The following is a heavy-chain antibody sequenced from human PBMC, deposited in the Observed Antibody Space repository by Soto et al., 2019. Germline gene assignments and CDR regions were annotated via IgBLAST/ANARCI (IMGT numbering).Heavy chain of an antibody. D-gene: IGHD5-18*01. J-gene: IGHJ4*02. CDR2: ISGSGGST. Sequence: PVGSLRLSCAASGFTFSSYAMSWVRQAPGKGLEWVSAISGSGGSTYYADSVKGRFTISRDNSKNTLYLQMNSLRAEDTAVYYCAKDKDELWIHFDYWGQGTLVTVSS. V-gene: IGHV3-23*01. CDR1: GFTFSSYA. CDR3: AKDKDELWIHFDY.